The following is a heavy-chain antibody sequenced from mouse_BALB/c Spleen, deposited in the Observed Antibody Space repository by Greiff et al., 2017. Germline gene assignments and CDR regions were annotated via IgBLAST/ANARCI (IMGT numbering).Heavy chain of an antibody. J-gene: IGHJ3*01. CDR3: TRGGGYLAWFAY. V-gene: IGHV6-6*02. Sequence: EVHLVESGGGLVQPGGSMKLSCVASGFTFSNYWMNWVRQSPEKGLEWVAEIRLKSNNYATHYAESVKGRFTISRDDSKSSVYLQMNNLRAEDTGIYYFTRGGGYLAWFAYWGQGTLVTVSA. D-gene: IGHD5-1*01. CDR2: IRLKSNNYAT. CDR1: GFTFSNYW.